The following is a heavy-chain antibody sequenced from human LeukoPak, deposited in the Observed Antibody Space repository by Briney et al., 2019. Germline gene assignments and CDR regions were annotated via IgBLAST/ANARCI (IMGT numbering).Heavy chain of an antibody. J-gene: IGHJ4*02. V-gene: IGHV1-69*05. D-gene: IGHD3-22*01. CDR1: GGTFSSYA. Sequence: SVKVSSKASGGTFSSYAISWVRQAPGQGLEWMGWIIPIFGAANYAQKFQGRVTITTDESTSTAYMELSSLRSEDTAVYYCASLEYDSSGYYFYDYWGQGTLVTVSS. CDR2: IIPIFGAA. CDR3: ASLEYDSSGYYFYDY.